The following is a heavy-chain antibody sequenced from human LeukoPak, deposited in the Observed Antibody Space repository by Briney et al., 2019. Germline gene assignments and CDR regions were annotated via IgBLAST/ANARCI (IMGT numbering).Heavy chain of an antibody. Sequence: SQTLSLTCTVSGGSISSGIYYWSWIRQPAGKGLEWIGRIYTSGSTNYNPSLKSRVTISVDTSKNQFSLTLSSVTAADTAVYYCTREGDYYYDDMYVWGKGTTVTVSS. CDR1: GGSISSGIYY. V-gene: IGHV4-61*02. J-gene: IGHJ6*04. CDR3: TREGDYYYDDMYV. CDR2: IYTSGST.